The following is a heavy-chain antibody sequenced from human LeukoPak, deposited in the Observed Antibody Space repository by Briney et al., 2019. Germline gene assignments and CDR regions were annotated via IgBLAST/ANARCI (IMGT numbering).Heavy chain of an antibody. CDR2: INPNSGGT. Sequence: ASVKVSCKASGGTFSSYAISWVRQAPGQGLEWMGRINPNSGGTNYAQKFQGRVTMTRDTSISTAYMELSRLRSDDTAVYYCARVSGYSYGYELGYWGQGTLVTVSS. D-gene: IGHD5-18*01. V-gene: IGHV1-2*06. CDR3: ARVSGYSYGYELGY. CDR1: GGTFSSYA. J-gene: IGHJ4*02.